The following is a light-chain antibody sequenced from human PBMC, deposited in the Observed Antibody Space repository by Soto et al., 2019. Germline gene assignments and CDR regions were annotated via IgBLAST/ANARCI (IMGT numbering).Light chain of an antibody. CDR3: QQYNIWPPALT. CDR2: AAS. Sequence: AIQMTQSPSSLSASVGDRVTITFRASQGIRNDLGWYQQKPGKAPKLLIYAASSLQSGVPSRFSGSGSGTDFTLTISSLQPEDFAVYYCQQYNIWPPALTFGGGAKV. J-gene: IGKJ4*01. V-gene: IGKV1-6*01. CDR1: QGIRND.